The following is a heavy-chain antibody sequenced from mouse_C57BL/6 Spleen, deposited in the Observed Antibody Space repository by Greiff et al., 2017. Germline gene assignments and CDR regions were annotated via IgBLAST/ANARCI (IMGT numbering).Heavy chain of an antibody. CDR2: ISDGGSYT. J-gene: IGHJ3*01. D-gene: IGHD2-4*01. Sequence: EVHLVESGGGLVKPGGSLKLSCAASGFTFSSYAMSWVRQTPEKRLEWVATISDGGSYTYYPDNAKNNLYLQMSHLKSEDTAMYYCARDWGYYDYEAGFAYWGQGTLVTVSA. V-gene: IGHV5-4*01. CDR1: GFTFSSYA. CDR3: ARDWGYYDYEAGFAY.